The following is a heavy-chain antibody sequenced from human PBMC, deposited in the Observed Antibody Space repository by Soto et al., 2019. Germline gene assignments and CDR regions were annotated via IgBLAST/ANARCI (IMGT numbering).Heavy chain of an antibody. Sequence: EVQLLESGGGLVQPGGSLRLSCAASGFTFSSYAMRWVRQAPGKGLEWVSAISGSGDSTYYADSVKGRFTISRDNSKNTLYLRMHSLGAEDTAVYYCARRGSGSYYDYWGQGTLVTGSS. CDR2: ISGSGDST. CDR3: ARRGSGSYYDY. J-gene: IGHJ4*02. CDR1: GFTFSSYA. V-gene: IGHV3-23*01. D-gene: IGHD1-26*01.